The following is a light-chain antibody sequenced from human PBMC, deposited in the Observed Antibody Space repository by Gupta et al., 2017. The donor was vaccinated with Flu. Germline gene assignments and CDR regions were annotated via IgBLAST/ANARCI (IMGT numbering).Light chain of an antibody. V-gene: IGLV1-51*02. CDR2: ENN. CDR3: GTWDSSLSAGV. J-gene: IGLJ3*02. Sequence: HSLFTQLPPVSAASPPKVTISCAGSSANIGNNYVSWYQQLPGTAPKLLIYENNKRPSGIPDRFSGSKSGTSATLGITGLQTGDEADYYCGTWDSSLSAGVFGGGTKLTVL. CDR1: SANIGNNY.